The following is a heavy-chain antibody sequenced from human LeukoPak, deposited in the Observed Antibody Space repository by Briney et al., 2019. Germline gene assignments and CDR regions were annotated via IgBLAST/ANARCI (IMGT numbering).Heavy chain of an antibody. V-gene: IGHV1-8*03. D-gene: IGHD2-2*01. CDR1: GYTFTSYD. J-gene: IGHJ5*02. CDR2: MNPNSGNT. CDR3: ARQLGYCSSTSCYPIDP. Sequence: EASVKVSCKASGYTFTSYDINWVRQATGQGLEWMGWMNPNSGNTGYAQKFQGRVTITRNTSISTAYMELSSLRSEDTAVYYCARQLGYCSSTSCYPIDPWGQGTLVTVSS.